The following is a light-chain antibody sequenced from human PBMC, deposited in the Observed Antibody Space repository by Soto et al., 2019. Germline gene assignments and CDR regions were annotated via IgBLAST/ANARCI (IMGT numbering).Light chain of an antibody. CDR1: QSVSRS. Sequence: QLTQSPSSLSASIGDRVIITCRSSQSVSRSLNWYQQKAGQAPKLLIYAASTLHSGVPSRFSGSGSGTEFTLTISSLQPEDFATYYCQQNAITPPWTFGQGTKVDVK. J-gene: IGKJ1*01. V-gene: IGKV1-39*01. CDR2: AAS. CDR3: QQNAITPPWT.